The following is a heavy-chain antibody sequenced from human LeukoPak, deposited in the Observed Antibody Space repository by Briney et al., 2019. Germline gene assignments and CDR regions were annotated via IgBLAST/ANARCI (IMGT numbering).Heavy chain of an antibody. Sequence: GGSLRLSCAASGFTFSSYEMNWVRQAPGKGLEWVSYISSSGSTMYYADSVKGRFTISRDNAKNSLYLQMNSLRAEDTAVYYCARDLNIVTEGKFDYWGQGTLVTVSS. CDR3: ARDLNIVTEGKFDY. CDR2: ISSSGSTM. D-gene: IGHD3-16*02. V-gene: IGHV3-48*03. CDR1: GFTFSSYE. J-gene: IGHJ4*02.